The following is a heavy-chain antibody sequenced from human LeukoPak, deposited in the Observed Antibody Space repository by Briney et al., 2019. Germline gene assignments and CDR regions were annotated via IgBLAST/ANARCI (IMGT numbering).Heavy chain of an antibody. CDR1: GFTFSNAW. D-gene: IGHD3-22*01. J-gene: IGHJ4*02. Sequence: PGGSLRLSCAASGFTFSNAWMSWVRQAPGKGLEWVGRIKSKTDGETTDYAAPVKGRFTISRDDSKNTLYLQLNSLQTDDTAVYYCTTDLGGLEYYYDSRGLDYWGQGTLVTVSS. CDR3: TTDLGGLEYYYDSRGLDY. CDR2: IKSKTDGETT. V-gene: IGHV3-15*01.